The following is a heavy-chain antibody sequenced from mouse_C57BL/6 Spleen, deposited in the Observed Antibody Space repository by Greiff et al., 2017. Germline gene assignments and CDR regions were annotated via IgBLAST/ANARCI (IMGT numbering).Heavy chain of an antibody. Sequence: ESGPGLVKPSQSLSLSCSVSGYSFTSGYYWNWIRQSPGNKLEWMGYISYDGSNNYNPSLKNRIAMTRDASKNQFFLKLNSVTTEDTATYYCGRDDGGGWFAYWGQGTLVTVSA. J-gene: IGHJ3*01. V-gene: IGHV3-6*01. CDR2: ISYDGSN. D-gene: IGHD2-3*01. CDR3: GRDDGGGWFAY. CDR1: GYSFTSGYY.